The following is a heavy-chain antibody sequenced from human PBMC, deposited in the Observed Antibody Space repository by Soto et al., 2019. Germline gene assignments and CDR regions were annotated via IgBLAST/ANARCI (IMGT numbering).Heavy chain of an antibody. Sequence: ASVKVSCKASGYTFTRYYIHWVRQAPGQGLEWLGTINPSGGATAYAQKFQGRVTITADESTSTGYMELSSLRSEDTAVYYCARDAEPAAYSNGYAYYSYSMDVWGQGTTVTVSS. V-gene: IGHV1-46*01. D-gene: IGHD5-18*01. J-gene: IGHJ6*02. CDR2: INPSGGAT. CDR3: ARDAEPAAYSNGYAYYSYSMDV. CDR1: GYTFTRYY.